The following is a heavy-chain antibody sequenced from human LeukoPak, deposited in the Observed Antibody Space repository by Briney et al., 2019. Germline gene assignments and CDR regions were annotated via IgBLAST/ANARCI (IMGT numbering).Heavy chain of an antibody. Sequence: NPGGALILPCACSGFPYRDYYMNSIRQSPGKGLEWVSYTSSSSSTIYYADSVKGRFTISTANAKNSLYLKMNSLRAEDTAVYYCARYLVEMATIPGLGFDYWGQGTLVTVSS. D-gene: IGHD5-24*01. CDR3: ARYLVEMATIPGLGFDY. CDR1: GFPYRDYY. CDR2: TSSSSSTI. V-gene: IGHV3-11*04. J-gene: IGHJ4*02.